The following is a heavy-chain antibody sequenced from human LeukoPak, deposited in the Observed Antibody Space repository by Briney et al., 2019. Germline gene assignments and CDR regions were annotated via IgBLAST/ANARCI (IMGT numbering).Heavy chain of an antibody. V-gene: IGHV1-2*02. CDR3: AIVSGLQYPSYYYCYMDV. J-gene: IGHJ6*03. D-gene: IGHD4-11*01. Sequence: VASVKVSCKASGYTFTGYYMHWVRQAPGQGLEWMGWINPNSGGTNYAQKFQGRVTMTRETSISTASTELSRLRTYDTAVYYCAIVSGLQYPSYYYCYMDVWGKGTTVTVSS. CDR1: GYTFTGYY. CDR2: INPNSGGT.